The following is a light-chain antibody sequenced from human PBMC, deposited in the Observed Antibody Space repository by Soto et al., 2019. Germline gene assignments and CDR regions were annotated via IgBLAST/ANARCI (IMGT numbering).Light chain of an antibody. CDR3: TSYTRSRSFDV. Sequence: QSALTQPASMSGSPGQSITISCTGTSTDIGYYNYVSWYQQHPGKAPKLMIYDVTNRPSGISIRFSGSKSGNTAYLTISGRQADDEAVYYCTSYTRSRSFDVFGGGTKFTVL. V-gene: IGLV2-14*03. J-gene: IGLJ3*02. CDR1: STDIGYYNY. CDR2: DVT.